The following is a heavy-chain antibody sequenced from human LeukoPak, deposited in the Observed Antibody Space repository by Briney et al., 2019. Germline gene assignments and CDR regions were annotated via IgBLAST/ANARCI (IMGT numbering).Heavy chain of an antibody. J-gene: IGHJ4*02. CDR2: IFHSGST. CDR3: ARGYSDYPYFFDS. Sequence: SQTLSLTCAVSGGSISSGNYSWNWIRQPPGKGLEWVGYIFHSGSTYYSPSLKSRVTISVDTSKAQFPLKLSSVTAADTAMYYCARGYSDYPYFFDSWGQGALVTVSS. D-gene: IGHD5-12*01. CDR1: GGSISSGNYS. V-gene: IGHV4-30-2*01.